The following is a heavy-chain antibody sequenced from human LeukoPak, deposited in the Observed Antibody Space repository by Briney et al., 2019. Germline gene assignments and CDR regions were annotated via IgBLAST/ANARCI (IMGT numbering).Heavy chain of an antibody. V-gene: IGHV4-34*01. CDR2: INRSGST. CDR3: ARPIAAAGTGGFDY. J-gene: IGHJ4*02. D-gene: IGHD6-13*01. Sequence: SGTLSLTCAVYGGSFSGYYWSWIRQPPGKGLEWIGEINRSGSTNYNPSLKSRVTISVDTSKNQFSLKLSSVTAADTAVYYCARPIAAAGTGGFDYWGQGTLVTVSS. CDR1: GGSFSGYY.